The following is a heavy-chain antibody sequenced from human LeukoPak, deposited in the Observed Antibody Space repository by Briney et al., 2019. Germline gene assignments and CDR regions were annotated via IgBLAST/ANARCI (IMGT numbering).Heavy chain of an antibody. D-gene: IGHD3-9*01. CDR3: ARSPHILTGENFDY. CDR1: GYTLTELS. J-gene: IGHJ4*02. CDR2: INPNHGDT. Sequence: GASVKVSCKVSGYTLTELSMHWVRQAPGQGLEWMGWINPNHGDTNYAQKFQDRVFMTRDTSISTAYMHLSRLRSADTAVYYCARSPHILTGENFDYWGQGTLLTVSS. V-gene: IGHV1-2*02.